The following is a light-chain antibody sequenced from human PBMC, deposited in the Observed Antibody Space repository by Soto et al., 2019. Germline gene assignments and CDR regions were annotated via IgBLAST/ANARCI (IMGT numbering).Light chain of an antibody. V-gene: IGKV2-28*01. CDR3: MHALQTPWT. CDR2: LGS. J-gene: IGKJ1*01. CDR1: QSLLHSNGYNY. Sequence: DIVMTQSPLSLPVTPGEPASISCRSSQSLLHSNGYNYLDWYLQKPGQSPQVLIYLGSNRASGVPDRFSGSGSGTDFTLKISRVEAEDVGVYYCMHALQTPWTFGQGTKVEIK.